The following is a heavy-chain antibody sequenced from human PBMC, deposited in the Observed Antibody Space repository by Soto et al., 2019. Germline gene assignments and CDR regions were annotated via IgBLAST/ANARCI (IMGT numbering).Heavy chain of an antibody. J-gene: IGHJ5*02. D-gene: IGHD2-8*01. CDR3: ARIDPPLMLAWFDP. CDR2: IYYSGST. Sequence: SETLSLTCTVSGGSISSNYWSWIGQPPGKGLEWIGYIYYSGSTNYNSSLKSRVTISVHTSKNQFSLKLTSVTAADTAVYYCARIDPPLMLAWFDPWGQGTLVTVSS. V-gene: IGHV4-59*01. CDR1: GGSISSNY.